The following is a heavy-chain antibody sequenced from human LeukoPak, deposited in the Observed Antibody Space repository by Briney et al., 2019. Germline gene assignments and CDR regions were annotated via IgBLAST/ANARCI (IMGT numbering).Heavy chain of an antibody. V-gene: IGHV3-20*01. J-gene: IGHJ6*02. CDR3: ARGYYGSGSSQYYYYYGMDV. D-gene: IGHD3-10*01. Sequence: PGGSLSPSCAASGFTFDDYGMSWVRQAPGKGLEWVSGINWNGGSTGYADSVKARFTISRDKDKNSMYLQMNSMRAKDTALYHCARGYYGSGSSQYYYYYGMDVWGQGTTVTVSS. CDR2: INWNGGST. CDR1: GFTFDDYG.